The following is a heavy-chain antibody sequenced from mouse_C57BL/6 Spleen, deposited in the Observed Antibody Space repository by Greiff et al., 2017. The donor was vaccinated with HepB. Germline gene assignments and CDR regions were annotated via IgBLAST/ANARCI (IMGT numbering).Heavy chain of an antibody. Sequence: EVQVVDSGEGLVKPGGSLKLSCAASGFTFSSYAMSWVRQTPEKRLEWVAYISSGGDYIYYADTVKGRFTISRDNARNTLYLQMSSLKSEDTAMYYCTRAELRLRGAMDYWGQGTSVTVSS. D-gene: IGHD3-2*02. V-gene: IGHV5-9-1*02. CDR1: GFTFSSYA. J-gene: IGHJ4*01. CDR3: TRAELRLRGAMDY. CDR2: ISSGGDYI.